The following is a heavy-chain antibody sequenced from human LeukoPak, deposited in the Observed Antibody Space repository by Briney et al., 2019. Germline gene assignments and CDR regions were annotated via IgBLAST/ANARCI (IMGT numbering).Heavy chain of an antibody. CDR3: ASSSGWYGDY. J-gene: IGHJ4*02. D-gene: IGHD6-19*01. V-gene: IGHV1-69*06. CDR1: GGTFSSYA. Sequence: ASVKVSCKASGGTFSSYAISWVRQAPGQGLEWMGRIIPIFGTANYAQKFQGRVTITADKSTSTAYMELSSLRSEGTAVYYCASSSGWYGDYWGQGTLVTVSS. CDR2: IIPIFGTA.